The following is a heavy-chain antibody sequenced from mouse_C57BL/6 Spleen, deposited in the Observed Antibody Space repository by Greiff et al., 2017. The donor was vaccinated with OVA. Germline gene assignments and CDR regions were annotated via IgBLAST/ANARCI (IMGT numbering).Heavy chain of an antibody. Sequence: QVQLQQPGAELVKPGASVKMSCKASGYTFTSYWITWVTQRPGQGLEWIGDIYPGSGSTNYNEKFKSKATLTVDTSSSTAYMQLSSLTSEDSAVYYCARGYGSTGYFDVWGTGTTVTVSS. D-gene: IGHD1-1*01. CDR1: GYTFTSYW. V-gene: IGHV1-55*01. CDR3: ARGYGSTGYFDV. CDR2: IYPGSGST. J-gene: IGHJ1*03.